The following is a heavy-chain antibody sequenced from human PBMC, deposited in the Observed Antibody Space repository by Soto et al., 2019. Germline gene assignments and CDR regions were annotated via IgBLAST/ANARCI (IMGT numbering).Heavy chain of an antibody. V-gene: IGHV4-59*01. D-gene: IGHD4-4*01. J-gene: IGHJ6*02. CDR3: ARARGLTDYSNYSYYYYGMDV. CDR1: GGSISSYY. CDR2: IYYSGST. Sequence: SETLSLTCTVSGGSISSYYWSWIRQPPGKGLEWIGYIYYSGSTNYNPSLKSRVTISVDTSKNQFSLKLSSVTAADTAVYYCARARGLTDYSNYSYYYYGMDVWGQGTTVTAP.